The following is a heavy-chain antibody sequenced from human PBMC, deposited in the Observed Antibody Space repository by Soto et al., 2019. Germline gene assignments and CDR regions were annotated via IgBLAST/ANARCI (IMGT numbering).Heavy chain of an antibody. J-gene: IGHJ4*02. CDR2: IGSSSSTI. V-gene: IGHV3-48*01. D-gene: IGHD2-15*01. CDR3: ARDDCIGGGCYGYFHY. CDR1: GFTFSSYT. Sequence: GGSLRLSCAASGFTFSSYTMNWVRQAPGKGLEWVSYIGSSSSTIYYADSVKGRFTISRDNAKNSLYLQMNTLRAEDTAVYYCARDDCIGGGCYGYFHYWGQGTLVTVSS.